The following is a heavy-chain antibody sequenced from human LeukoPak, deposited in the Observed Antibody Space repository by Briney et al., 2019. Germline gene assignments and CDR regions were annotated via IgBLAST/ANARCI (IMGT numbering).Heavy chain of an antibody. CDR3: AGGSVAASQRAPPKDWFDP. CDR2: ISGSGGST. CDR1: GFTFSSYA. D-gene: IGHD6-6*01. V-gene: IGHV3-23*01. Sequence: GGSLRLSCAASGFTFSSYAMSWVRQAPGKGLEWVSAISGSGGSTYYADSVKGRFTIARDDVKNSLYLQMNSLRAEDTAVYYCAGGSVAASQRAPPKDWFDPWGQGTLVTVSS. J-gene: IGHJ5*02.